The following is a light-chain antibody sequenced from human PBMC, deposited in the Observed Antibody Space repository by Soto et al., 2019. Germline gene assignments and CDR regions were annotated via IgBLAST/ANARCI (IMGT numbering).Light chain of an antibody. CDR1: QDSTNY. CDR3: QHYDNIPLT. Sequence: DIQMTQSPSSLSASVGDRGTITCQASQDSTNYLNWYQQKPGRAPRLLLYDASSLETGVPSRFSGSGSGTDFTLTISSLQPEDVATYYCQHYDNIPLTFGQGTRLEIK. CDR2: DAS. V-gene: IGKV1-33*01. J-gene: IGKJ5*01.